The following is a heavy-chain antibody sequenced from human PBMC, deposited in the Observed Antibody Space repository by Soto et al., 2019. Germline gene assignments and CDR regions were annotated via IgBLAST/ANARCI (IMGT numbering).Heavy chain of an antibody. V-gene: IGHV4-61*01. CDR2: IYYTGTT. Sequence: SETLSLTCTVSGGSVSRSFFYWGWVRQPPGQRLDWIGYIYYTGTTNYNPSLASRVAMSVDTSKKQFTLNLRSLTAAATARYSCERLTTSSGWSLFDSWGQGMLVTVSS. D-gene: IGHD6-13*01. J-gene: IGHJ4*02. CDR3: ERLTTSSGWSLFDS. CDR1: GGSVSRSFFY.